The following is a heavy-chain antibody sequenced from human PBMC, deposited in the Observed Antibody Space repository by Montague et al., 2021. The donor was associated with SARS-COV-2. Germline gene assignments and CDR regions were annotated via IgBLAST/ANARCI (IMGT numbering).Heavy chain of an antibody. Sequence: SETLSLTCTVSAGAIDNHYWSWIRQPPGPELERIGYIYFSGAASYNPSLNSRVTISVYTSRNQFSLQLTPVTATDTAVYYCARRPSSGWSFDSWGQGTQVSVSS. J-gene: IGHJ4*02. D-gene: IGHD6-19*01. V-gene: IGHV4-59*08. CDR2: IYFSGAA. CDR3: ARRPSSGWSFDS. CDR1: AGAIDNHY.